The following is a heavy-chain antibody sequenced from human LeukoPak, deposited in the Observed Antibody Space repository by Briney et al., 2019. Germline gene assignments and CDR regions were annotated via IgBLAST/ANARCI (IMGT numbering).Heavy chain of an antibody. CDR1: GGSFSGYY. J-gene: IGHJ5*02. CDR2: INHSGST. V-gene: IGHV4-34*01. D-gene: IGHD3-22*01. CDR3: ARDVYYYDSSGYLNWFDP. Sequence: SETLSLTCAVYGGSFSGYYWSWIRQPPGKGLEWIGEINHSGSTNYNPSLKSRVTISVDTSKNQFSLKLSSVTAADTAVYYCARDVYYYDSSGYLNWFDPWSQGTLVTVSS.